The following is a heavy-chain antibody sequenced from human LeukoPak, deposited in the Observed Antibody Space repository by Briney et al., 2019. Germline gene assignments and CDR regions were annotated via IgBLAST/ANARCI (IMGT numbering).Heavy chain of an antibody. V-gene: IGHV4-4*07. Sequence: KPSETLSPTCTVSGGSISSYYWSWIRQPAGKGLEWIGRIYTSGSTNYNPSLKSRVTMSVDTSKNQFSLKLSSVTAADTAVYYCAREGEVVVAPHYGMDVWGQGTTVTVSS. D-gene: IGHD2-15*01. CDR2: IYTSGST. J-gene: IGHJ6*02. CDR1: GGSISSYY. CDR3: AREGEVVVAPHYGMDV.